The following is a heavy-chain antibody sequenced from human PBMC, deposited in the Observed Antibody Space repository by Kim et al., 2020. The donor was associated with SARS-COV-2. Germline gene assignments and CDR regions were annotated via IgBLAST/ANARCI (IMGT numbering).Heavy chain of an antibody. Sequence: SETLSLTCTVSGGSISSGDYYWSWIRQPPGKGLEWIGYIYYSGSTYYNPSLKSRVTISVDTSKNQFSLKLSSVTAADTAVYYCARARIYCSSTSCYLDAFDIWGQGTMVTVSS. CDR1: GGSISSGDYY. CDR3: ARARIYCSSTSCYLDAFDI. CDR2: IYYSGST. V-gene: IGHV4-30-4*01. J-gene: IGHJ3*02. D-gene: IGHD2-2*01.